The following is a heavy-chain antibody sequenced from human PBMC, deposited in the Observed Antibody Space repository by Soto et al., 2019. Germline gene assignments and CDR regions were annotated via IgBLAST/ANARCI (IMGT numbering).Heavy chain of an antibody. Sequence: PSETLSLTCTVSGGSISSSSYYWGWIRQPPGKGLEWIGSIYYSGSTYYNPSLQSRLSMSLDTSRNQFSLKLTSMTVADTAVYYCVVHRATPGVALSNWFGSWGQGSLVTVSS. D-gene: IGHD3-10*01. CDR2: IYYSGST. V-gene: IGHV4-39*07. J-gene: IGHJ5*01. CDR3: VVHRATPGVALSNWFGS. CDR1: GGSISSSSYY.